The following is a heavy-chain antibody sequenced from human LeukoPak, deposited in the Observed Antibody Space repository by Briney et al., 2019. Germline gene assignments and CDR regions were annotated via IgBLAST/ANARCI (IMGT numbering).Heavy chain of an antibody. CDR2: ISSSSSYI. Sequence: GGSLRLSCAASGFTFSSYSMKWVRQAPGKGLEWVSSISSSSSYIYYADSVKGRFTISRDNAKNSLYLQMNSLRAEDTAVYYCARLIRSITMVRGVSYYYYMDVWGKGTTVTVSS. J-gene: IGHJ6*03. D-gene: IGHD3-10*01. CDR3: ARLIRSITMVRGVSYYYYMDV. CDR1: GFTFSSYS. V-gene: IGHV3-21*01.